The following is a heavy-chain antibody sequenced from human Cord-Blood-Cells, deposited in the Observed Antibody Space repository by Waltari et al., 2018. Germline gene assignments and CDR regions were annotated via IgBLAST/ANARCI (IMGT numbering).Heavy chain of an antibody. V-gene: IGHV3-30*04. D-gene: IGHD2-2*01. CDR2: ISYDGINK. CDR1: GFTFSSYA. Sequence: QVQLVESGGDVVQPGRSLRLSCAASGFTFSSYAMHWVRQAPGKGLEWVTVISYDGINKYYADSVKGRFTISRDNSKNTLYLQMNSLRAEDTAVYYCARDPCSSTSCYYFDYWGQGTLVTVSS. CDR3: ARDPCSSTSCYYFDY. J-gene: IGHJ4*02.